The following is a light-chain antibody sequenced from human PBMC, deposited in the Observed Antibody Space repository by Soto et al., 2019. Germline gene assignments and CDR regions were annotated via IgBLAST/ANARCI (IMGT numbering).Light chain of an antibody. Sequence: DIVMTQSPDSLALSLGERATIKCKSSQSLFYNVNNKNYLGWYQQKAGQPPKLLLYWASYRESGVPDRFSGSGSGTDFALTISSLQAEDVAVYYCQQYYDTPWTFGQGTKVDIK. CDR2: WAS. J-gene: IGKJ1*01. CDR3: QQYYDTPWT. V-gene: IGKV4-1*01. CDR1: QSLFYNVNNKNY.